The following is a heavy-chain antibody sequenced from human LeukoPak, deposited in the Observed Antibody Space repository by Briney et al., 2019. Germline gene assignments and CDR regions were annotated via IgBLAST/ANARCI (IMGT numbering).Heavy chain of an antibody. Sequence: SETLSLTCTVSGGSISSFYWSWIRQPPGKGLEYIGYISYSGTTSYNPSLRSRLTISVDTSKNEFSVKLTSVTAADAAVYYCARDKGLPQAFDFWGQGTMVTVSS. J-gene: IGHJ3*01. CDR3: ARDKGLPQAFDF. D-gene: IGHD5/OR15-5a*01. CDR1: GGSISSFY. V-gene: IGHV4-59*01. CDR2: ISYSGTT.